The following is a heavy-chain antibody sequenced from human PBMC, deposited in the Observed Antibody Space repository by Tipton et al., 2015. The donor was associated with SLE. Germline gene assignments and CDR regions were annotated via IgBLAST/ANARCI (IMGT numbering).Heavy chain of an antibody. CDR2: VYYSGTT. V-gene: IGHV4-59*11. Sequence: TLSLTCTVSGDSISSHYWNWIRQPPGKGLEWIGYVYYSGTTSYNPSLNSRVTISVDTSKNQFSLKLTSVTTADTAVYYCARGFSSGYSHWYFDLWARGTLVTVSS. J-gene: IGHJ2*01. D-gene: IGHD3-22*01. CDR3: ARGFSSGYSHWYFDL. CDR1: GDSISSHY.